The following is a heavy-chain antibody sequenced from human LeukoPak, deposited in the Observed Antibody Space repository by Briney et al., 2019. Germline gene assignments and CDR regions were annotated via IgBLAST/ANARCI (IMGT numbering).Heavy chain of an antibody. Sequence: GGSLRLSCAASGFTFSSYNMNWVRQAPGKGLEWVSSISSSSSYIYYADSVKGRFTISRDNAKNSLYLQMNSLRAEDTAVYYCARDWGYYYYGMDVWGQGTTVTVSS. CDR2: ISSSSSYI. CDR3: ARDWGYYYYGMDV. D-gene: IGHD3-16*01. CDR1: GFTFSSYN. V-gene: IGHV3-21*01. J-gene: IGHJ6*02.